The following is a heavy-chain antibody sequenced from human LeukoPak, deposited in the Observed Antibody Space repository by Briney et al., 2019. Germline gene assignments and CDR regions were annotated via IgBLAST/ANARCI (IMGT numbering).Heavy chain of an antibody. CDR3: ATVGRSTRPGH. J-gene: IGHJ4*02. CDR1: GFTFSGSA. Sequence: PGGSLRLSCAASGFTFSGSAMHWVRQASGKGLEWVGRIRSKANSYATAYAASVKGRFTISRDDSKNTAYLQMNSLRAEDTAVYYCATVGRSTRPGHWGQGTLVTVSS. V-gene: IGHV3-73*01. D-gene: IGHD6-6*01. CDR2: IRSKANSYAT.